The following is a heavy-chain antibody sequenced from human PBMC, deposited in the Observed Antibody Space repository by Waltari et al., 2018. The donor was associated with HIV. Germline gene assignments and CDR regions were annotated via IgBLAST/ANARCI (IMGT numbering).Heavy chain of an antibody. CDR3: ARGYSSSRWIPLYH. Sequence: QVQLVESGVGAVQPGASLTLSCGVVGFTLANCGIHLVRQSPGKGLEWLAVFWSDGVEISYADSVKGRFTISKDSSQKTLYLHLTSLRAEDTALYYCARGYSSSRWIPLYHWGRGTLVTVSS. J-gene: IGHJ4*02. V-gene: IGHV3-33*01. CDR2: FWSDGVEI. D-gene: IGHD6-6*01. CDR1: GFTLANCG.